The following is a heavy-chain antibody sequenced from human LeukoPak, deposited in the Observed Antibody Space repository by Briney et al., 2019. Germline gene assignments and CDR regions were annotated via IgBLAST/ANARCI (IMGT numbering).Heavy chain of an antibody. CDR3: ARVDNPGAEYLRH. D-gene: IGHD1-14*01. V-gene: IGHV4-34*01. CDR1: GEFYSGYF. Sequence: SDTLSLTCGVYGEFYSGYFWTWIPHPPGEAREGLGEINDRGSTNYNPSLKSRVTISVDTPKNQFSLRLTSVTAADSAVYYCARVDNPGAEYLRHWGRGTLVTVSS. J-gene: IGHJ1*01. CDR2: INDRGST.